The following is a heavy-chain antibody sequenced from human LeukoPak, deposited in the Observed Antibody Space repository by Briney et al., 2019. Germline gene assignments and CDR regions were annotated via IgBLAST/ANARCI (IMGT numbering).Heavy chain of an antibody. CDR2: FFYTGST. J-gene: IGHJ4*02. V-gene: IGHV4-59*12. CDR3: ARYSSSWYTYYFDY. Sequence: PSETLSLTCSVSGDSISIYYWNWIRQSPGKGLEWIGYFFYTGSTNYNPSLKSRVTISVDTSKNQFSLKLSSVTAADTAVYYCARYSSSWYTYYFDYWGQGTLVTVSS. CDR1: GDSISIYY. D-gene: IGHD6-13*01.